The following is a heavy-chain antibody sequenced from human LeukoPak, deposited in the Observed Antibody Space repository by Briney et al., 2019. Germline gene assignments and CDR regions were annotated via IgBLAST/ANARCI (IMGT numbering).Heavy chain of an antibody. CDR3: ASWRFDTSGPLDWDFDY. V-gene: IGHV4-39*01. CDR2: INYSGNT. J-gene: IGHJ4*02. Sequence: KPSETLSLTCTVSGGSGSSNYCWAWIRQPPGKGLEWIGSINYSGNTYYKPSLKSRVTMSVDTSKNQFSLKVTSVTAADTAVYYCASWRFDTSGPLDWDFDYWGQGILVTVSS. CDR1: GGSGSSNYC. D-gene: IGHD3-22*01.